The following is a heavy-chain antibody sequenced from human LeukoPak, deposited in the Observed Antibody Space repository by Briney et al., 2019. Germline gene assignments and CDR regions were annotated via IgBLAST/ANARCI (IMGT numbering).Heavy chain of an antibody. D-gene: IGHD3-16*01. CDR3: ARDPASFGWFDP. Sequence: VASVKVSCKASGYTFSHYGISWVRQAPGQGLEWMGWSSAYKGNTNYAQKFQGRVTMTTDTSTNTAYMELRSLTSDDTAVYYCARDPASFGWFDPWGQGTLVTVSS. J-gene: IGHJ5*02. CDR2: SSAYKGNT. V-gene: IGHV1-18*01. CDR1: GYTFSHYG.